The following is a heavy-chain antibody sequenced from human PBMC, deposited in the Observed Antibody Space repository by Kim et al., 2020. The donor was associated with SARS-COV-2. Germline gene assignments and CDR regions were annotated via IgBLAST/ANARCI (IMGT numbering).Heavy chain of an antibody. Sequence: NYAQKFQERVTITRDMSTSTAYMELSSLRSEDTAVYYCAADDRGYDNFDYWGQGTLVTVSS. CDR3: AADDRGYDNFDY. D-gene: IGHD5-12*01. J-gene: IGHJ4*02. V-gene: IGHV1-58*01.